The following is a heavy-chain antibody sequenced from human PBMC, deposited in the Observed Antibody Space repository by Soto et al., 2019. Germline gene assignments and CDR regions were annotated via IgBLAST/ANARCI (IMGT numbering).Heavy chain of an antibody. CDR2: IYATGTT. CDR3: VRDGTKTLRDRFDP. V-gene: IGHV4-4*07. Sequence: PSETLSLTCTVSGASISGFYWSWIRKSAGKGLEWIGRIYATGTTDYNPSLKSRVMMSVDTSKKQFSLKLRSVTAAGTAVYYCVRDGTKTLRDRFDPWGQGISVTVSS. D-gene: IGHD1-1*01. J-gene: IGHJ5*02. CDR1: GASISGFY.